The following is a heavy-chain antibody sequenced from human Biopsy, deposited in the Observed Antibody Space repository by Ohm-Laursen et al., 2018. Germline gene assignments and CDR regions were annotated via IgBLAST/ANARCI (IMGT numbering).Heavy chain of an antibody. Sequence: SSVKVSCKASGYSFTSYYMHRVRQAPGQGLEWMGMINPSGSTTSYPQIFQGRVTMTRDTSKSTVYMELSSLRSADTAVYFCARNTGWYGDLYYFDYWGQGTLVTASS. V-gene: IGHV1-46*01. D-gene: IGHD6-19*01. J-gene: IGHJ4*02. CDR1: GYSFTSYY. CDR2: INPSGSTT. CDR3: ARNTGWYGDLYYFDY.